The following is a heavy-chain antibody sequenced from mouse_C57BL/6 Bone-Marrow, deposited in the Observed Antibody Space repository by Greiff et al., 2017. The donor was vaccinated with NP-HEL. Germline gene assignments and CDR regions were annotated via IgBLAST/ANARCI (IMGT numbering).Heavy chain of an antibody. Sequence: EVHLVESGEGLVKPGGSLKLSCAASGFTFSSYAMSWVRQTPEKRLEWVAYISSGGDYIYYADTVKGRFTISRDNARNTLYLQMSSLKSEDTAMYYCTRDGWGLFAYWGQGTLVTVSA. J-gene: IGHJ3*01. CDR3: TRDGWGLFAY. CDR1: GFTFSSYA. D-gene: IGHD1-1*02. V-gene: IGHV5-9-1*02. CDR2: ISSGGDYI.